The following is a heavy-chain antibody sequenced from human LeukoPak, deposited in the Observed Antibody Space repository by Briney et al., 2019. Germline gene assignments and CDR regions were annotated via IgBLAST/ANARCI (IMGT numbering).Heavy chain of an antibody. J-gene: IGHJ1*01. CDR1: GGTFINYA. V-gene: IGHV1-69*13. CDR3: ARDSSEFRSLIPH. Sequence: ASVKVSCKASGGTFINYAISWVRQAPGRGLEWMGGIIPIFGTAKYAQKFQGRVTITADESTSTAYMELRSLSSEDTAVYYCARDSSEFRSLIPHWGQGTLVTVSS. D-gene: IGHD2-21*01. CDR2: IIPIFGTA.